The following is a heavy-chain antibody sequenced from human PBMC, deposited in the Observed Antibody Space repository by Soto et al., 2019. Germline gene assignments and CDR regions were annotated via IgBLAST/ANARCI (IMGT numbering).Heavy chain of an antibody. V-gene: IGHV1-69*13. CDR3: ASDLLGATQPGFDY. CDR2: IIPIFGTA. J-gene: IGHJ4*02. D-gene: IGHD1-26*01. Sequence: VASVKVSCKASGGTFSSYAISWVRQAPGQGLEWMGGIIPIFGTANYAQKFQGRVTITADESTSTAYMELSSLRSEDTAVYYCASDLLGATQPGFDYWGQGTLVTVSS. CDR1: GGTFSSYA.